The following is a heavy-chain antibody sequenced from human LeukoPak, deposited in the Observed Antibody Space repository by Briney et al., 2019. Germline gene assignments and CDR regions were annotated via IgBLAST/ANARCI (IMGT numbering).Heavy chain of an antibody. CDR1: GFTFSSYG. J-gene: IGHJ6*02. Sequence: GGSLRLSCAASGFTFSSYGMHWVRQAPGKGLEWVSVIYSGGSTYYADSVKGRFTISRDNAKNSLYLQMNSLRAEDTAVYYCARDLTVTTFYGMDVWGQGTTVTVSS. CDR3: ARDLTVTTFYGMDV. D-gene: IGHD4-17*01. CDR2: IYSGGST. V-gene: IGHV3-NL1*01.